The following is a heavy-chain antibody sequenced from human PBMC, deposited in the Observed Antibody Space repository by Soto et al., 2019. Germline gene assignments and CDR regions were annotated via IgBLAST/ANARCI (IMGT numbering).Heavy chain of an antibody. V-gene: IGHV3-33*01. Sequence: GWSLRLSCASSVFTFSSYGMHWVRQAPGKGLEWVAVIWYDGSNKYYADSVKGRFTISRDNSKNTLYLQMNSLRAEDTAVYYCARDSQGNYYDSSGYYGYWGQGTLVTVSS. J-gene: IGHJ4*02. CDR3: ARDSQGNYYDSSGYYGY. D-gene: IGHD3-22*01. CDR1: VFTFSSYG. CDR2: IWYDGSNK.